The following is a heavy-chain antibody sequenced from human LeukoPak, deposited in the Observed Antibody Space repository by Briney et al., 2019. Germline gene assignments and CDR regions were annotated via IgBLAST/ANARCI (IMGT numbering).Heavy chain of an antibody. CDR2: INPSGGST. CDR3: ASSPFSVLRYFDWLLYFDY. J-gene: IGHJ4*02. CDR1: GYTFISYG. V-gene: IGHV1-46*01. Sequence: ASVKVSCKASGYTFISYGISWVRQAPGQGLEWMGIINPSGGSTSYAQKFQGRVTMTRDTSTSTVYMELSSLRSEDTAVYYCASSPFSVLRYFDWLLYFDYWGQGTLVTVSS. D-gene: IGHD3-9*01.